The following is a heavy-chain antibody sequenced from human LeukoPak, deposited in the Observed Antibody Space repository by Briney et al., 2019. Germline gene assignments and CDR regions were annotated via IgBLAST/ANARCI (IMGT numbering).Heavy chain of an antibody. CDR3: ARERFRGENYYGMDV. CDR1: GFTFSSYG. V-gene: IGHV3-30*03. D-gene: IGHD3-10*01. CDR2: ISYDGSNK. Sequence: GRSLRLSCAASGFTFSSYGMHWVRQAPGKGLEWVAVISYDGSNKYYADSVKGRFTISRDNSMNTLYLQMNSLRAEDTAVYYCARERFRGENYYGMDVWGQGTTVTVSS. J-gene: IGHJ6*02.